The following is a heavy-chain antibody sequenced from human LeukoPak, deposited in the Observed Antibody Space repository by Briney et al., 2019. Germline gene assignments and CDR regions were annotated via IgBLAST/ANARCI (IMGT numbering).Heavy chain of an antibody. CDR1: GFSVTNNY. Sequence: GGSLRLSCAVSGFSVTNNYMTWVRQAPGKGLEFVSLIYSGGGTYYADSVKGRFTISRDNAKNSLYLQMNSLRVEDTAVYYCARGSGVQVWSSLDYWGQGTLVTVSS. CDR3: ARGSGVQVWSSLDY. CDR2: IYSGGGT. V-gene: IGHV3-53*01. D-gene: IGHD5-18*01. J-gene: IGHJ4*02.